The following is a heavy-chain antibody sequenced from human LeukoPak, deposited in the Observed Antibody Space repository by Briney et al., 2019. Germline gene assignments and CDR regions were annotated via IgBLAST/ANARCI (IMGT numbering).Heavy chain of an antibody. CDR2: IYYSGST. J-gene: IGHJ3*02. Sequence: PSETLPLTCTVSGGSISSYYWSWIRQPPGKGLEWIGYIYYSGSTNYNPSLKSRVTISVDTSKNQFSLKLSSVTAADTAVYYCARLANYDFWRGPYPHDAFDIWGQGTMVAVSS. CDR1: GGSISSYY. D-gene: IGHD3-3*01. V-gene: IGHV4-59*08. CDR3: ARLANYDFWRGPYPHDAFDI.